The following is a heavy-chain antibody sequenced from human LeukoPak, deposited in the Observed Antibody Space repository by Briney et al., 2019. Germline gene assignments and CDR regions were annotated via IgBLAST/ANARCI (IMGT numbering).Heavy chain of an antibody. CDR3: ARVPSGSYRVFAY. CDR2: TNPNSGGT. J-gene: IGHJ4*02. D-gene: IGHD1-26*01. V-gene: IGHV1-2*06. Sequence: ASVKVSCKASGYTFTGYYMHWVRQAPGQGLEWMGRTNPNSGGTNYAQKFQGRVTMTRDTSISTAYMELSRLRSGDTAVYYCARVPSGSYRVFAYWGQGTLVTVSS. CDR1: GYTFTGYY.